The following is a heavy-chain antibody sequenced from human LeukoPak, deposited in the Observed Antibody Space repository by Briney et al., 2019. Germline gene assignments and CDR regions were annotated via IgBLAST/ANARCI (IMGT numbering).Heavy chain of an antibody. CDR2: INPNSGGT. CDR3: ARLSYSSSWYFDY. D-gene: IGHD6-13*01. Sequence: GASVKVSCTASGYTFTGYYMHWVRQAPGQGLEWMGWINPNSGGTNYAQKFQGRVTMTRDTSISTAYMELSRLRSDDTAVYYCARLSYSSSWYFDYWGQGTLVTVSS. CDR1: GYTFTGYY. J-gene: IGHJ4*02. V-gene: IGHV1-2*02.